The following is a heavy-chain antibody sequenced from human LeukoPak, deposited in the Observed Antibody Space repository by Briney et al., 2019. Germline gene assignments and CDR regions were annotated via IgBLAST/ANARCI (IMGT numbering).Heavy chain of an antibody. Sequence: GGSLRLSCAASGFTFSSYWMHWVRQAPGKGLVWVSRINSDGSSTSYADSVKGRFTISRDNTKNTLYLQMNSLRAEDTAVYYCARDLGPKEYGSGSSYWGQGTLVTVSS. CDR2: INSDGSST. D-gene: IGHD3-10*01. J-gene: IGHJ4*02. V-gene: IGHV3-74*01. CDR1: GFTFSSYW. CDR3: ARDLGPKEYGSGSSY.